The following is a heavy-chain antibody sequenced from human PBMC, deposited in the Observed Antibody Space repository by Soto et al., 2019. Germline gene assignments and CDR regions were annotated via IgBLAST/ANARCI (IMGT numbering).Heavy chain of an antibody. D-gene: IGHD2-15*01. CDR3: AKRGSCSGASCVFDY. CDR1: GFTFSIYA. J-gene: IGHJ4*02. V-gene: IGHV3-23*01. Sequence: ELHLLESGGGLVQPGGSLGLSCVASGFTFSIYAMTWVRQAPGKGLEWVSAIGGNDGSTFYADSVKGRFTISRDNSKNTLYLQMDSLRAEDTAVYYCAKRGSCSGASCVFDYWGQGTLVTVSS. CDR2: IGGNDGST.